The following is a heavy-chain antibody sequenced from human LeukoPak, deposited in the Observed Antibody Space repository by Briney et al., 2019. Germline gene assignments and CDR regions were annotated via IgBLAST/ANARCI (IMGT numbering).Heavy chain of an antibody. CDR1: GGTFSSYS. V-gene: IGHV3-48*01. CDR2: ISSSSSTI. D-gene: IGHD5-18*01. CDR3: ARDVVGYSYGRYYFDD. J-gene: IGHJ4*02. Sequence: SCKASGGTFSSYSMNWVRQAPGKGLEWVSYISSSSSTIYYADSVKGRFTISRDNAKNSLYLQMNSLRAEDTAVYYCARDVVGYSYGRYYFDDWGQGTLVTVSS.